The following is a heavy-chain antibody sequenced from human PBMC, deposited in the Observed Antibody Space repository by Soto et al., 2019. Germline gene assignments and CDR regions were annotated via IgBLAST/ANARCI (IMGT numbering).Heavy chain of an antibody. CDR2: ISAYNGNT. CDR3: ARVPYDVWSGYTGLAY. J-gene: IGHJ4*02. Sequence: ASVKVSCKASGYTFTSYGISWVRQAPALGLEWMGWISAYNGNTNYAQKLQGRVTMTTDTSTSTAYMELSSLISDDAAVYYCARVPYDVWSGYTGLAYWGQGTLVTVSS. V-gene: IGHV1-18*04. CDR1: GYTFTSYG. D-gene: IGHD3-3*01.